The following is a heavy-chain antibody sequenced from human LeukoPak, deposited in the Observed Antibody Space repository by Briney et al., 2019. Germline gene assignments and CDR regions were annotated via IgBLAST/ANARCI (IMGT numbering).Heavy chain of an antibody. CDR3: AKDGEKAVGATIFDH. V-gene: IGHV3-23*01. J-gene: IGHJ4*02. D-gene: IGHD1-26*01. CDR1: GFTFSDYA. CDR2: ISFSGRST. Sequence: GGSLRLSCAVSGFTFSDYAMCWVRQAPGTGLEWVLGISFSGRSTNYADSVKGRFIISRDNSNNTLYLQMNSLRAEDTAVYYCAKDGEKAVGATIFDHWGQGTLVTVSS.